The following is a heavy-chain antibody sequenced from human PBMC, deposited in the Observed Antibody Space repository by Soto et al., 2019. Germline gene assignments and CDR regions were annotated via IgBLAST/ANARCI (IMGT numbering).Heavy chain of an antibody. Sequence: SENLSLTCAVAVSSFPSTYYWGWFRHSPGKGLQWIGTIHYSGGTYYNPSLQSRITISIDTSRRHFSLWMDVGTAADTAVYFCSRGKGDNRNYYLSGGWFVS. D-gene: IGHD4-4*01. CDR1: VSSFPSTYY. CDR2: IHYSGGT. J-gene: IGHJ5*01. V-gene: IGHV4-38-2*01. CDR3: SRGKGDNRNYYLSGGWFVS.